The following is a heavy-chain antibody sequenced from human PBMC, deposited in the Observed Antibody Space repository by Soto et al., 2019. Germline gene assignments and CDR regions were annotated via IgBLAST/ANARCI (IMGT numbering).Heavy chain of an antibody. CDR2: ISYDGSNK. J-gene: IGHJ6*02. D-gene: IGHD2-2*01. Sequence: QAQLVESGGGMVQPGRSLRLSCVASGVTFNRYAMHWVRQAPGKGLEWVAVISYDGSNKYYADSVKGRFTISRDNSNNTLYLQMNTLKAEDSAVYYCARDHQYQLPSDVWGQGNTVTVS. CDR3: ARDHQYQLPSDV. CDR1: GVTFNRYA. V-gene: IGHV3-30*04.